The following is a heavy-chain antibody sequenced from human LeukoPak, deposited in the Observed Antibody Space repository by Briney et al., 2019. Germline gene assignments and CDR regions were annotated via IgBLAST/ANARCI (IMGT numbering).Heavy chain of an antibody. V-gene: IGHV4-59*08. D-gene: IGHD3-22*01. J-gene: IGHJ1*01. CDR1: GGPISSYY. CDR2: IYYTGST. Sequence: ETLSLTCTVSGGPISSYYWSWIRQPPGKGLEWIGYIYYTGSTNYNPSLKSRVTISLDTSKTQFSLKLSSVTAADTAVYYCARHDSAGYSYFQYWGQDTLVTVSS. CDR3: ARHDSAGYSYFQY.